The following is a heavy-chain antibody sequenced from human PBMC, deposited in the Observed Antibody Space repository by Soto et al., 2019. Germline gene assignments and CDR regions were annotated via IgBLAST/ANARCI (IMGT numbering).Heavy chain of an antibody. CDR3: AREIGYSYGLYYYGMDV. D-gene: IGHD5-18*01. V-gene: IGHV1-69*12. Sequence: QVQLVQSGAEVKKPGSWVKISCKASGSTFTSYAISWVRQAPGQGLEWMGGIIPIFGTANYAQKFQGRVTITADESTSTAYMELSSLRSEDTAVYYCAREIGYSYGLYYYGMDVWGQGTTVTVSS. J-gene: IGHJ6*02. CDR2: IIPIFGTA. CDR1: GSTFTSYA.